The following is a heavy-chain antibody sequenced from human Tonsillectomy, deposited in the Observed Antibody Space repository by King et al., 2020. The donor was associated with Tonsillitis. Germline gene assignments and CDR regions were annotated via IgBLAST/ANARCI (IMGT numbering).Heavy chain of an antibody. CDR2: IYYSGST. CDR1: GGSISSSSYY. CDR3: AVEKDGSGSYGYYYYYGMDV. Sequence: MQLQESGPGLVKPSETLSLTCTVSGGSISSSSYYWGWIRQPPGKGLEWIGSIYYSGSTYYNPSLKSRVTISVDTSKNQFSLKLSSVTAADTAVYYCAVEKDGSGSYGYYYYYGMDVWGQGATVSVSS. D-gene: IGHD3-10*01. V-gene: IGHV4-39*01. J-gene: IGHJ6*02.